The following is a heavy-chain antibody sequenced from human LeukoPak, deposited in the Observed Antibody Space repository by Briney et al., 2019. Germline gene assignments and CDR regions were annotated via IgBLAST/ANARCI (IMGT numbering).Heavy chain of an antibody. D-gene: IGHD2-2*01. CDR3: ARTGPHCSSTSCSPSEPFDS. CDR1: GGTFSSYA. CDR2: IIPIFGTA. J-gene: IGHJ4*02. V-gene: IGHV1-69*05. Sequence: SVKVSCKASGGTFSSYAISWVRQATGQGLEWRGGIIPIFGTANYAQKFQGRVTITTDESTSTAYMALSSLRSEDTAVYYCARTGPHCSSTSCSPSEPFDSWGQGTLVTVSS.